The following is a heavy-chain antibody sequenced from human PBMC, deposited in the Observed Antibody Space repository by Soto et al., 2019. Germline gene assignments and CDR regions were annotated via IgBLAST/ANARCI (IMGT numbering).Heavy chain of an antibody. CDR1: GFTFTRYS. CDR2: ISSTTNYI. V-gene: IGHV3-21*04. J-gene: IGHJ4*02. CDR3: AGVTMVRGVPGGLDY. Sequence: GGSLRLSCAASGFTFTRYSMNWVRQAPGKGLEWVSSISSTTNYIYYGDSMKGRFTISRDNAKNSLYLQMNSLRAEDTAVYYCAGVTMVRGVPGGLDYWGQGTLVTVS. D-gene: IGHD3-10*01.